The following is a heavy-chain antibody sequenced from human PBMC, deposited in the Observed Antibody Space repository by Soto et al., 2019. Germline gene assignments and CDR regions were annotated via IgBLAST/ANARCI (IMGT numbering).Heavy chain of an antibody. CDR3: ARDRLRLGELSLLGYFDY. CDR1: GFTFSRHT. Sequence: QVQLEESGGGVVQPGRSLRLSCAASGFTFSRHTMHWVRQAPGKGLEWVASISYDGSNKYYADSVKGRFTISRDNSKKTLSVQMDSLRAEDTAVYYCARDRLRLGELSLLGYFDYWGQGNLVTVSS. V-gene: IGHV3-30*04. J-gene: IGHJ4*02. CDR2: ISYDGSNK. D-gene: IGHD3-16*02.